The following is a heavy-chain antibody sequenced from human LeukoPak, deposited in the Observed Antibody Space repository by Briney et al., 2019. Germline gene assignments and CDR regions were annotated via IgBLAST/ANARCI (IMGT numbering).Heavy chain of an antibody. CDR3: ARRLPANYGHGFDY. CDR2: IYPGDSDT. J-gene: IGHJ4*02. V-gene: IGHV5-51*01. D-gene: IGHD3-10*01. CDR1: GYSFTSSW. Sequence: GESLKISCKGSGYSFTSSWIGGVRRMPGKGLEWMGIIYPGDSDTRYSPSFQGQVTISADKSISIAYLQWSSLKASDTAMYYCARRLPANYGHGFDYWGQGTLVTVSS.